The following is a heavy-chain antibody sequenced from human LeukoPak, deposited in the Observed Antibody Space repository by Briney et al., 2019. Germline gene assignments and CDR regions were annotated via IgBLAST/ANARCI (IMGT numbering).Heavy chain of an antibody. V-gene: IGHV4-34*01. Sequence: SETLSLTCAVHGASFSGYSWSWVRQPPGKGLEWIGEVNRVGNTIYNPSLKSRVTISIDTSTTQFSLTLTSETVADTAIYFCVGERVVSNFNWFDPWGQGTLVTVSS. J-gene: IGHJ5*02. CDR2: VNRVGNT. CDR1: GASFSGYS. D-gene: IGHD1-1*01. CDR3: VGERVVSNFNWFDP.